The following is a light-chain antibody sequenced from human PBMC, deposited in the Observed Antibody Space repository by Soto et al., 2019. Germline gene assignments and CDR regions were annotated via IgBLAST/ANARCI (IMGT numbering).Light chain of an antibody. Sequence: EIVMTQSPATLSVSPGERATLSCRASQSVSNNLAWYQQKPGQAPRLLIYGASSRATGVPARLSGSGSGTEFTLTISSLQSEDLAVYYCQQYNNWVTFGGGTQVEIE. CDR1: QSVSNN. J-gene: IGKJ4*01. CDR2: GAS. CDR3: QQYNNWVT. V-gene: IGKV3-15*01.